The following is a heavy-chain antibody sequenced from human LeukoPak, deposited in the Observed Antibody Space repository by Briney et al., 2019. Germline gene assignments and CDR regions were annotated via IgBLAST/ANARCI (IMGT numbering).Heavy chain of an antibody. D-gene: IGHD7-27*01. J-gene: IGHJ4*02. Sequence: GGSLRLSCAASGFTFSAYAMNWVRQAPGKGLEWVSGIGGSGGSINYADSVKGRFSISRDNSENTLFLQMNSLRPEDTAVYYCVKDQTGEERGWFDYGGQGILVTVSS. CDR3: VKDQTGEERGWFDY. V-gene: IGHV3-23*01. CDR1: GFTFSAYA. CDR2: IGGSGGSI.